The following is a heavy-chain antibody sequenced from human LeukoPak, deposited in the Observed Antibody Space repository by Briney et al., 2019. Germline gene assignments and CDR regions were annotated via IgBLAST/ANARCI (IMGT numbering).Heavy chain of an antibody. D-gene: IGHD2-15*01. CDR2: IFYSGST. CDR1: GGSISSYY. J-gene: IGHJ4*02. CDR3: VRYCSGGNCYSRAFDY. V-gene: IGHV4-59*01. Sequence: SETLSLTCTVSGGSISSYYWSWIRQPPGKGLEWLGYIFYSGSTSYNPSLQGRLTISVDTSKNQFSLKLSSVTAADTAVYYCVRYCSGGNCYSRAFDYWGQGTLVTVSS.